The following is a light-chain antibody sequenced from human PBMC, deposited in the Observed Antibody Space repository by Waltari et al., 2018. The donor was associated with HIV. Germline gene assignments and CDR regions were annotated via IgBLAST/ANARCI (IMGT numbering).Light chain of an antibody. CDR2: DVS. J-gene: IGLJ3*02. V-gene: IGLV2-14*01. CDR3: SSYTGSSTWV. Sequence: QSALTQPASVSGSPGQSITISCTGTSSDVGGYNYVSWYQQPPGKAPKLMLYDVSNRPSGVSDRFSGSKAGTTASTTISGLQAEDGADYYCSSYTGSSTWVFGGGTKLSVL. CDR1: SSDVGGYNY.